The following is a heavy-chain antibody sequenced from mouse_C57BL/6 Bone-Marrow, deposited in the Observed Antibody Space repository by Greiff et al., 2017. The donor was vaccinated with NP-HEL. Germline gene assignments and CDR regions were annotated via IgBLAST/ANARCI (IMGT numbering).Heavy chain of an antibody. CDR2: SRNKANDYTT. V-gene: IGHV7-1*01. J-gene: IGHJ1*03. Sequence: EVKLVESGGGLVQSGRSLRLSCATSGFTFSDFYMEWVRQAPGKGLEWIAASRNKANDYTTEYSASVKGRFIVSRDTSQSILYLQMNALRAEDTAIYYCARDALSTMVTTDWYFDVWGTGTTVTVSS. CDR1: GFTFSDFY. D-gene: IGHD2-2*01. CDR3: ARDALSTMVTTDWYFDV.